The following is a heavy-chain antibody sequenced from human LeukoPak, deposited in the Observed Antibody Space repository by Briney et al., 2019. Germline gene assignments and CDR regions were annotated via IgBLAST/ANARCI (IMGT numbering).Heavy chain of an antibody. CDR1: GDSISSSNYY. D-gene: IGHD3-22*01. CDR2: IYYSGST. J-gene: IGHJ4*02. Sequence: SETLSLTCTVSGDSISSSNYYWGWIRQPPGKGLEWIGSIYYSGSTYYNPSLKSRVTISVDTSKNQFSLKLSSVTAADTAVYYCARDSITMIVGFDYWGQGTLVTVSS. CDR3: ARDSITMIVGFDY. V-gene: IGHV4-39*07.